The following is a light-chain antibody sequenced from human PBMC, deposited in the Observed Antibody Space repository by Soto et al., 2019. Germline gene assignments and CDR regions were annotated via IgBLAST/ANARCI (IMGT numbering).Light chain of an antibody. CDR1: QSISSW. Sequence: DVQMTQSPSTLSASVGERVTITCRASQSISSWLAWYQQKPGKAPNLLIYGTSGVHSGVPSRFSGSGSGTDFNLTISSLQREDFATYYCQQRYSSSWTFGQGTKVDIK. CDR3: QQRYSSSWT. CDR2: GTS. V-gene: IGKV1-5*01. J-gene: IGKJ1*01.